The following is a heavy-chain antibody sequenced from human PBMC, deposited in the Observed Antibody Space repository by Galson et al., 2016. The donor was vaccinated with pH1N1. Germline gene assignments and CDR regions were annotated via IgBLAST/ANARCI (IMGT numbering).Heavy chain of an antibody. D-gene: IGHD4-17*01. Sequence: SLRLSCAASGFTFSSYNMHWVRQAPGKGPEWVAFIRFDGSNRKYASSLKGRFTISRDNSKNTLYLQMDSLRTEDTALYYCARDPQGYYGDYVGFHYWGQGTLVTVFS. CDR2: IRFDGSNR. V-gene: IGHV3-30*02. CDR3: ARDPQGYYGDYVGFHY. CDR1: GFTFSSYN. J-gene: IGHJ4*02.